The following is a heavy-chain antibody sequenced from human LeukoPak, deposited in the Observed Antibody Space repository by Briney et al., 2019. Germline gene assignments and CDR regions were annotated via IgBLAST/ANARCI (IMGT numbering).Heavy chain of an antibody. V-gene: IGHV4-39*07. J-gene: IGHJ4*02. CDR1: GGSISTSNYY. Sequence: SETLSLTCTVSGGSISTSNYYWGWIRQPPGKGLEWIGSIYHSGSTYYNPSLKSRVTISVDTSKNQFSLKLSSVTAADTAVYYCARSGGYYYGSGSYYGGQGTLVTVSS. D-gene: IGHD3-10*01. CDR2: IYHSGST. CDR3: ARSGGYYYGSGSYY.